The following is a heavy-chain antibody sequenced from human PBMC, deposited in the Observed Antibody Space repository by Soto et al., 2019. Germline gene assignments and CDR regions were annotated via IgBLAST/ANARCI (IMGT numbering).Heavy chain of an antibody. CDR1: GGSMSSYY. CDR2: ISYSGST. J-gene: IGHJ4*02. V-gene: IGHV4-59*12. CDR3: ARADPDASVGY. D-gene: IGHD2-15*01. Sequence: QVQLQESGPGLVKPSETLSLTCTVSGGSMSSYYWTWLRQSPGRGLEWIGYISYSGSTYYNPSLKRRVTISADTSKNQFSLRMNSMIAADTAVSYCARADPDASVGYWGQGTLVTVSS.